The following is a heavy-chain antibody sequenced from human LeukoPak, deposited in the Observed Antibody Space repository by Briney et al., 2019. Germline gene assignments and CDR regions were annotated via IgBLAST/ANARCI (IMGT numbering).Heavy chain of an antibody. Sequence: SGTLSLTCTVSGGSISSGSYYWSWIRQPAGKGLEWIGRIYTSGSTNYNPSLKSRVTISVDTSKNQFSLKLSSVTAADTAVYYCARESIGWFGEFNYFDYWGQETLVTVSS. D-gene: IGHD3-10*01. V-gene: IGHV4-61*02. CDR3: ARESIGWFGEFNYFDY. CDR1: GGSISSGSYY. CDR2: IYTSGST. J-gene: IGHJ4*02.